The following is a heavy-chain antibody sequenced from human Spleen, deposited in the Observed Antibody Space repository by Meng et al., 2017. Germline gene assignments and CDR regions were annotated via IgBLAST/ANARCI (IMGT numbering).Heavy chain of an antibody. D-gene: IGHD4-23*01. CDR1: GDIVHNNTAA. CDR3: ARDPPSLHGGFDI. Sequence: SHTLSLICGISGDIVHNNTAAWSWNRQSPSRGLEWRGRTYYRSKWYHEYGTPVKSRITINSDTSKNQLSLQLNPVTPEDTAIYYCARDPPSLHGGFDIWGQGTMVTVSS. V-gene: IGHV6-1*01. CDR2: TYYRSKWYH. J-gene: IGHJ3*02.